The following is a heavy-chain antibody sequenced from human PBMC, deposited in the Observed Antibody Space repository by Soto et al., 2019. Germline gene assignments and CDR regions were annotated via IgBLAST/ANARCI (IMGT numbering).Heavy chain of an antibody. V-gene: IGHV2-5*02. Sequence: QITLKESGPTLVKPTQPLTLTCTFSGFSLSTSGVGVGWIRQPPGKSLEWLALIYWDDDKRYTPSLKSRLTISKDTYKQLVVLTMTTMDPVDTATYYCAQSMVRGHLGELSCDAFDIWGQGTMVTVSS. CDR3: AQSMVRGHLGELSCDAFDI. CDR1: GFSLSTSGVG. D-gene: IGHD3-16*02. J-gene: IGHJ3*02. CDR2: IYWDDDK.